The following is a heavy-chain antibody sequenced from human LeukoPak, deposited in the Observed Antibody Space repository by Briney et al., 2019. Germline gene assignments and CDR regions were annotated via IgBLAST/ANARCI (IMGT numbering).Heavy chain of an antibody. Sequence: GGSLRLSCVASGYTFSRYWMHWVRQAPGKGLVWVSRINKEGYSTNYADSVKGRFTVSRDNAKNTLYLQMNSLRAEDTAVYYCARAVLCPDYWGQGTLVTVSS. CDR3: ARAVLCPDY. V-gene: IGHV3-74*01. J-gene: IGHJ4*02. CDR2: INKEGYST. CDR1: GYTFSRYW. D-gene: IGHD2-2*01.